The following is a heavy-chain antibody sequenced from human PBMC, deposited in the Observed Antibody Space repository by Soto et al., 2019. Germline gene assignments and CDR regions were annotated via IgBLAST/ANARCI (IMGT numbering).Heavy chain of an antibody. V-gene: IGHV3-74*01. CDR1: GFTFSSYW. Sequence: PGGSLRLSCAASGFTFSSYWMHWVRQAPGKGLVWVSRINSDGSSTSYADSVKGRFTISRDNAKNTLYLQMNSLRAEDTAVYYCARYQNYGDYFGLYYYYYGMDVWGQGTTVTVSS. D-gene: IGHD4-17*01. CDR2: INSDGSST. J-gene: IGHJ6*02. CDR3: ARYQNYGDYFGLYYYYYGMDV.